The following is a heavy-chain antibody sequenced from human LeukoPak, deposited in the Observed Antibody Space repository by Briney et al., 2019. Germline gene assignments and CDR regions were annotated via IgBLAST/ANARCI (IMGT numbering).Heavy chain of an antibody. CDR3: TRHRIDCISTSCSNLDY. D-gene: IGHD2-2*01. CDR2: IRSKANSYAT. CDR1: GFTFSGSA. V-gene: IGHV3-73*01. Sequence: GGSLRLSCAASGFTFSGSAMHWVRQASGKGLEWVCRIRSKANSYATAYAASVKGRFTISRDDSKNTAYLQMNSLKTEDTAVYYCTRHRIDCISTSCSNLDYWGQGNLVTVSS. J-gene: IGHJ4*02.